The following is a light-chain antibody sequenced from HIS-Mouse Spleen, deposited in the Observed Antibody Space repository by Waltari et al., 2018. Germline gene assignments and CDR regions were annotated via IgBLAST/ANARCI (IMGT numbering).Light chain of an antibody. CDR3: QAWDSSTANVV. J-gene: IGLJ2*01. CDR2: RDS. V-gene: IGLV3-1*01. CDR1: KLGDKY. Sequence: SYELTQPPSVSVSPGQTASITCSGDKLGDKYACWYQQKPGPSPVLVIYRDSKRPSGIPERFSGSNSGNTATLTISGTQAMDEADYYCQAWDSSTANVVFGGGTKLTVL.